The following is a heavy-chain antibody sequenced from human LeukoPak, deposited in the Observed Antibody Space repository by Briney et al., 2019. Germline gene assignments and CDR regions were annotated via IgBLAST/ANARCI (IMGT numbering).Heavy chain of an antibody. J-gene: IGHJ5*02. V-gene: IGHV4-4*07. CDR3: ARQRPYYDFWSVPGWFDP. CDR1: GGSISSYY. D-gene: IGHD3-3*01. CDR2: IYTSGST. Sequence: SETLSLTCTVSGGSISSYYWSWIRQPAGKGLEWIGRIYTSGSTNYNPSLKSRVTISVDTSKNQFSLKLSSVTAADTAVYYCARQRPYYDFWSVPGWFDPWGQGTLVTVSS.